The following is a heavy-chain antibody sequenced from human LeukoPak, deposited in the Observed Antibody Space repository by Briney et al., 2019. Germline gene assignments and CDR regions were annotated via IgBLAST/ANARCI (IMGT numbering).Heavy chain of an antibody. CDR1: GGSISSSSYY. J-gene: IGHJ3*02. D-gene: IGHD5-12*01. CDR2: IYYSEST. Sequence: SETLSLTCTVSGGSISSSSYYWGWIRQPPGKGLEWIGSIYYSESTYYNPSLKSRVTISVDTSKNQFSLKLSSVTAADTAVYYCAIEAEVATTHYAFDIWGQGTMVTVSS. V-gene: IGHV4-39*07. CDR3: AIEAEVATTHYAFDI.